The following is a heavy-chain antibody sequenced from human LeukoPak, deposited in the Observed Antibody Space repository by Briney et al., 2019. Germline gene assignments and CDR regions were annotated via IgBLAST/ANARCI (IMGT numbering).Heavy chain of an antibody. Sequence: SVKVSCKASGYTFTGYYMHWVRQAPGQGLEWMGRINPNSGGTNYAQKFQGRVTMTRDTSISTAYMELSRLRSDDTAVYYCARGFHSSSWYYFDYWGQGTLVTVSS. CDR3: ARGFHSSSWYYFDY. CDR1: GYTFTGYY. CDR2: INPNSGGT. J-gene: IGHJ4*02. V-gene: IGHV1-2*06. D-gene: IGHD6-13*01.